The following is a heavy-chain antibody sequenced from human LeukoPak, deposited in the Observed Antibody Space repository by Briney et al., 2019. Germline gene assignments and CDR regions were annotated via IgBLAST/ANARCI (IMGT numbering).Heavy chain of an antibody. Sequence: LGGSLRRSSSASGFTSIISDMNWGGQAVGKGLEWVSYFSASSSSIYYADAVKGRFTISRDNTKNSLYLKMNSLRDKDMAEYYCARRAAGRPGADYFQHWGQGILVTVSS. CDR3: ARRAAGRPGADYFQH. J-gene: IGHJ1*01. CDR1: GFTSIISD. V-gene: IGHV3-48*02. CDR2: FSASSSSI. D-gene: IGHD1-1*01.